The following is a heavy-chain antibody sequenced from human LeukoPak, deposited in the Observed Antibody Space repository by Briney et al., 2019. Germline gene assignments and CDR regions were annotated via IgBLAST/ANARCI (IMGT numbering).Heavy chain of an antibody. D-gene: IGHD1-26*01. CDR2: IYYTGST. J-gene: IGHJ4*02. CDR1: DDSISSSDYY. CDR3: ARGYSGYIDY. Sequence: SETLSLTCTVSDDSISSSDYYWDWIRQPPGKGLEWIGSIYYTGSTHYNPSLKSRVTISVDTSKNQFSLKLSSVTAADTAVYYCARGYSGYIDYWGQGTLVTVSS. V-gene: IGHV4-39*01.